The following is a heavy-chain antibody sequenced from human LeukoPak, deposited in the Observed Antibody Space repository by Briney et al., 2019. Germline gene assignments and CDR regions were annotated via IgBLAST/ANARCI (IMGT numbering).Heavy chain of an antibody. V-gene: IGHV4-39*01. D-gene: IGHD6-13*01. CDR3: ARPTVAAAGPFDY. CDR1: DGSISSSSYY. CDR2: MYYSGST. J-gene: IGHJ4*02. Sequence: PSETLSLTCIVSDGSISSSSYYWGWIRQPPGKGLEWIGSMYYSGSTYYNPSLKSRVTISVGTSKNQFSLKLSSVTAADTAVYYCARPTVAAAGPFDYWGQGTLVTVSS.